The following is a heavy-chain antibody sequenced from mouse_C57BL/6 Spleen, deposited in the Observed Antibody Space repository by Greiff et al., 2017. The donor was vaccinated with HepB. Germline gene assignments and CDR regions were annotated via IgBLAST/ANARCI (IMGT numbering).Heavy chain of an antibody. CDR3: ASGYDDGMYYFDY. CDR1: GYAFSSSW. V-gene: IGHV1-82*01. Sequence: VQLQQSGPELVKPGASVKISCKASGYAFSSSWMNWVKQRPGKGLEWIGRIYPGDGDTNYNGKFKGKATLTADKSSSTAYMQLSSLTSEDSAVYFCASGYDDGMYYFDYWGQGTTLTVSS. CDR2: IYPGDGDT. D-gene: IGHD2-2*01. J-gene: IGHJ2*01.